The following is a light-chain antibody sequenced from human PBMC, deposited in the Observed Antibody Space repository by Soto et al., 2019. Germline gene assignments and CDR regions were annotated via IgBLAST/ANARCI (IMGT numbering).Light chain of an antibody. CDR2: WAS. V-gene: IGKV4-1*01. Sequence: DIVMTQSPDSLAVSLGERATINCKSSQSVLYSSNNKNYLAWYQQKPGQPPKLLIYWASTRESGVPDRFSGSGSGKDFTITISSLQAEDVAVYYCQQYYSTPPTFGQGIKVEIK. J-gene: IGKJ1*01. CDR3: QQYYSTPPT. CDR1: QSVLYSSNNKNY.